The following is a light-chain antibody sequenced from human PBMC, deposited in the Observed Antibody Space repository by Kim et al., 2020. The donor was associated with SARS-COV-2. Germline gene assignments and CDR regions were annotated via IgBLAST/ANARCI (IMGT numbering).Light chain of an antibody. V-gene: IGKV1-27*01. Sequence: ASIGDRVTITCRASQAISKYLALYQQKPGKAPKLLIHGTSTLLSGVPSRFSGSGSGTDFSLTISSLQPEDVATYYCQRYNGAPWTFGQGTKVDIK. CDR3: QRYNGAPWT. CDR1: QAISKY. J-gene: IGKJ1*01. CDR2: GTS.